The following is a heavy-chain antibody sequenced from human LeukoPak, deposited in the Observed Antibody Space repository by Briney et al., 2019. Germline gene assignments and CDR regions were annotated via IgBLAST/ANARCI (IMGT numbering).Heavy chain of an antibody. CDR1: GASISSGGYY. Sequence: SETLSLTCTVSGASISSGGYYWGWIRQPPGKGLEWIGEINHSGSTNYNPSLKSRATIGVDTPNNQVSLKLSSVTAADTAVYYCARRRRVYYDSSGYYSPPYYFDYWGQGTLVTVSS. CDR2: INHSGST. V-gene: IGHV4-39*07. D-gene: IGHD3-22*01. CDR3: ARRRRVYYDSSGYYSPPYYFDY. J-gene: IGHJ4*02.